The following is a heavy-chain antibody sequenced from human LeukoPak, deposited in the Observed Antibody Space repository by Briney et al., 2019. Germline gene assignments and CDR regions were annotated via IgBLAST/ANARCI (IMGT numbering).Heavy chain of an antibody. CDR2: INPNSGGT. J-gene: IGHJ6*03. CDR1: GYTFTGYY. Sequence: ASVKVSCKASGYTFTGYYMHWVRQAPGQGLEWMGWINPNSGGTNYAQKFQGRVTMTRDRSIRTAYMDLSRLRSDDTAGYFFSRAIFPAAFRPYDSYDYMDVWGKGTTVTVYS. V-gene: IGHV1-2*02. CDR3: SRAIFPAAFRPYDSYDYMDV. D-gene: IGHD2-2*01.